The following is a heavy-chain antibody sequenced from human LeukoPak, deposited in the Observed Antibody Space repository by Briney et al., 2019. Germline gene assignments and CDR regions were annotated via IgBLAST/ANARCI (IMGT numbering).Heavy chain of an antibody. D-gene: IGHD3-22*01. CDR2: INHSGST. CDR3: ARDRAYYDSSHNWFDP. V-gene: IGHV4-34*01. J-gene: IGHJ5*02. Sequence: SSETLSLTCAVYGGSFSGYYWSWIRQPPGKGLEWIGEINHSGSTNYNPSLKSRVTISVDTSKNQFSLKLSSVTAADTAVYYCARDRAYYDSSHNWFDPWGQGTLVTVSS. CDR1: GGSFSGYY.